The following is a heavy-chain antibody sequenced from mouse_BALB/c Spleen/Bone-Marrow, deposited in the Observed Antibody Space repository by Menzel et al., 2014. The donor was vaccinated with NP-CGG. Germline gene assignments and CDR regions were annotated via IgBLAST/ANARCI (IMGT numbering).Heavy chain of an antibody. CDR2: IYPGSGNT. CDR3: ARILYWYFDV. Sequence: VQLQESGPELVKPGASVKISCKASGYTFTDYYINWVKQKPGQGLEWIGWIYPGSGNTKFNERFKGKATLTVDTSSSTAYMQLSSLTSEDTAVYFCARILYWYFDVWGAGTTVTVSS. CDR1: GYTFTDYY. J-gene: IGHJ1*01. V-gene: IGHV1-84*02.